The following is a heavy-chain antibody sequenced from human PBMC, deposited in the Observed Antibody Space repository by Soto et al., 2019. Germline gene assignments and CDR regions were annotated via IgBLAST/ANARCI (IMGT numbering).Heavy chain of an antibody. D-gene: IGHD2-8*01. CDR3: ARDAVYAIYGMDV. CDR2: IIPIFGTA. V-gene: IGHV1-69*01. Sequence: QVQLVQSGAEVKKPGSSVKVSCKASGGTFSSHAISWVRQAPGQGLEWMGGIIPIFGTANYAQKFQGRVTITADESTSKDYMELRSLRSEDTAVYYCARDAVYAIYGMDVWGQGTTVTVSS. CDR1: GGTFSSHA. J-gene: IGHJ6*02.